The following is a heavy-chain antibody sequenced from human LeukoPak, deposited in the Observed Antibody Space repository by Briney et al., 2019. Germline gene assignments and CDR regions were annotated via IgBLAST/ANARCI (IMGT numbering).Heavy chain of an antibody. CDR2: INPNSGGT. D-gene: IGHD3-22*01. Sequence: EASVKVSCKASGYTFTGYYMHWVRRAPGQGLEWMGWINPNSGGTNYAQKFQGRVTMTRDTSISTAYMELSRLRSDDTAVYYCAISTPYYYDSSGPQAFDYWGQGTLVTVSS. J-gene: IGHJ4*02. CDR3: AISTPYYYDSSGPQAFDY. CDR1: GYTFTGYY. V-gene: IGHV1-2*02.